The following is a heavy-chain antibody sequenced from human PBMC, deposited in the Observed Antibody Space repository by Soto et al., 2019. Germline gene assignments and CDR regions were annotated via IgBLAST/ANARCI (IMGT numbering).Heavy chain of an antibody. V-gene: IGHV3-48*02. CDR1: GFTFSSYS. CDR2: ISSSSSTI. Sequence: EVQLVESGGGLVQPGGSLRLSCAASGFTFSSYSMNWVRQAPGKGLEWVSYISSSSSTIYYADSVKGRFTISRDNAKNSLYLQMNSLRDEDTAVYYCARDQPRGYSPVIDYWGQGTLVTVSS. CDR3: ARDQPRGYSPVIDY. D-gene: IGHD6-13*01. J-gene: IGHJ4*02.